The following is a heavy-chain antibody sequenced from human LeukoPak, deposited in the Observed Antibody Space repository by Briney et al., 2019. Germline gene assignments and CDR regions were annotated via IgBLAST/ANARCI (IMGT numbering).Heavy chain of an antibody. V-gene: IGHV3-23*01. Sequence: GGSLRLSCAASGFTFSSYAMSWVRQAPGKGLEWVSAISGSGGSTYYADSVKGRFTISRDNSKNTPYLQVNSLRAEDTAVYYCAKGGKWDVTPFDYWGQGTLVTVSS. CDR2: ISGSGGST. CDR3: AKGGKWDVTPFDY. J-gene: IGHJ4*02. CDR1: GFTFSSYA. D-gene: IGHD1-26*01.